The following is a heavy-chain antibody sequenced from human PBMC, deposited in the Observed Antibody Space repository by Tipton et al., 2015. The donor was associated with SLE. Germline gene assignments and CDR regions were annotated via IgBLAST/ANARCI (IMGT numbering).Heavy chain of an antibody. J-gene: IGHJ5*02. Sequence: TLSLTCTVSSGSISNFYWSWIRQPPGKGLEWIGYIYYSGRTNNNPSLQSRVTISVDTSKNQLSLKMRSVTAADTAVYYCARGRVPNTWGQGTLVTVST. V-gene: IGHV4-59*01. CDR1: SGSISNFY. CDR2: IYYSGRT. CDR3: ARGRVPNT.